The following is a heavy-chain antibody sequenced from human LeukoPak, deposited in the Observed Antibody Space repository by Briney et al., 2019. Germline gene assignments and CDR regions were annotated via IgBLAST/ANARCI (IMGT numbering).Heavy chain of an antibody. CDR2: LYIGGNT. CDR3: MTAAGYNFGQY. D-gene: IGHD5-18*01. V-gene: IGHV3-53*01. Sequence: GGSLRLSCAASGLTVNNNYMNWVRRAAGKGLEWVSALYIGGNTYYADSVRGRFTISRDNSKNTLYLQMNSLRAEDTAIYYCMTAAGYNFGQYWGQGTLVTVSS. CDR1: GLTVNNNY. J-gene: IGHJ4*02.